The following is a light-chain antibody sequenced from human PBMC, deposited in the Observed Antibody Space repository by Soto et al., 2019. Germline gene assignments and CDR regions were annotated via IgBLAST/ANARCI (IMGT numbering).Light chain of an antibody. CDR1: QSISSY. V-gene: IGKV1-39*01. CDR2: AAS. CDR3: QQSYSTPIT. Sequence: DIQMTQSPSSLSASVGDRVTITCRASQSISSYLNWYQQKPGKAPKLLIYAASNLQSGVPSRFSGSGSGTDFTLTISSLQPEDFATYYCQQSYSTPITFGQGRLLEV. J-gene: IGKJ5*01.